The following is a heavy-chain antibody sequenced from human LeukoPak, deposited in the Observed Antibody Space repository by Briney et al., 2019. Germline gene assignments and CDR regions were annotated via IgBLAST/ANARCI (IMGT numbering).Heavy chain of an antibody. V-gene: IGHV3-30*18. Sequence: GGSLRLSCAASGFTFRNYGMHWVRQAPGKGLDWVAVISYDGSNKYYADSVKGRFTISTDNSKNTLYLQMNSLRVEDTAVYYCAKVRYFGPSAFDIWGQGTMVTVSS. CDR2: ISYDGSNK. J-gene: IGHJ3*02. CDR3: AKVRYFGPSAFDI. CDR1: GFTFRNYG. D-gene: IGHD3-9*01.